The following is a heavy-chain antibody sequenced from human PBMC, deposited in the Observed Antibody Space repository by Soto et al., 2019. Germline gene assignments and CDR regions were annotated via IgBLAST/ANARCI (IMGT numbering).Heavy chain of an antibody. CDR2: INWDNNE. CDR3: ARIPHYSDSYYMDY. V-gene: IGHV2-70*01. D-gene: IGHD2-21*01. Sequence: SGPTLVNPTQTLTLTCTFSGFSLSTLGTCVTWIRQPPGKALEWLALINWDNNEYYNPSLKTRLTISRDTSKNQVVLTMTNVDPVDTATYYCARIPHYSDSYYMDYWGQGTLVTGSS. J-gene: IGHJ4*02. CDR1: GFSLSTLGTC.